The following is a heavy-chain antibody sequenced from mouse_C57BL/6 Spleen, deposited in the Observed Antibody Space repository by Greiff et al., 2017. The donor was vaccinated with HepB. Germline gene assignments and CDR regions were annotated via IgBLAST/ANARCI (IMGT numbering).Heavy chain of an antibody. J-gene: IGHJ2*01. CDR3: ARLGSYDYDDY. D-gene: IGHD2-4*01. CDR1: GYTFTSYW. Sequence: QVQLQQPGAELVMPGASVKLSCKASGYTFTSYWMHWVKQRPGQGLEWIGEIDPSDSYTNYNQKFKGKSTLTVDKSSSPAYMQLSSLTSEDSAVYYCARLGSYDYDDYWGQGTTLTVSS. CDR2: IDPSDSYT. V-gene: IGHV1-69*01.